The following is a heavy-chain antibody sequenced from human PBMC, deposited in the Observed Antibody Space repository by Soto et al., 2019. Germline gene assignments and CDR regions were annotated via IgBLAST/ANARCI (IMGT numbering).Heavy chain of an antibody. CDR2: ISPDGNNA. V-gene: IGHV3-30-3*01. CDR1: GSTFSSYD. J-gene: IGHJ3*02. Sequence: QVQLVESGGDVVQPGRSLRLSCAASGSTFSSYDIHWVRQAPIKGLEWVAHISPDGNNAYYADSVKGRFTISRDNARNPVYLQVNSRSPEDTAVYHFVRGPSHGAFHILGQGTLVTVSS. CDR3: VRGPSHGAFHI.